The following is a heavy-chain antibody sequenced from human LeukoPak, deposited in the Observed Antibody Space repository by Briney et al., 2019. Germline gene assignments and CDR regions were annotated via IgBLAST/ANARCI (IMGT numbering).Heavy chain of an antibody. Sequence: GGSLRLSCVGDGFTFGNYWMAWVRQAPGKGLEWVANIKEDGSEKYYLDSVEGRFTISRDNAKSSVYLQMNSLRAEDTAVYYCAGRIFDIWGQGTMVTVSS. CDR3: AGRIFDI. J-gene: IGHJ3*02. V-gene: IGHV3-7*01. CDR2: IKEDGSEK. CDR1: GFTFGNYW.